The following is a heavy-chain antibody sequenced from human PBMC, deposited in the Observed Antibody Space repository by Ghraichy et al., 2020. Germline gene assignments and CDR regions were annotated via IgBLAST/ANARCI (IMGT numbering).Heavy chain of an antibody. J-gene: IGHJ4*02. D-gene: IGHD3-22*01. V-gene: IGHV3-21*01. CDR1: GFTFSSYS. Sequence: GGSLRLSCAASGFTFSSYSMNWVRQAPGKGLEWVSSSSSSSSYIYYADSVKGRFTISRDNAKNSLYLQMNSLRAEDTAVYYCARAPTYYYDSSGYYYGPGLYDYWGQGTLVTVSS. CDR3: ARAPTYYYDSSGYYYGPGLYDY. CDR2: SSSSSSYI.